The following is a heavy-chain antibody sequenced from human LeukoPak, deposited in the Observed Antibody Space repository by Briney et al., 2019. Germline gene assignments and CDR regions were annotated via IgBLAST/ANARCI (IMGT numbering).Heavy chain of an antibody. J-gene: IGHJ4*02. Sequence: SETLSLTCSVSGASISGYYWSWVRQPPGKGLEWIGFIHYTGSATYNPSLKSRVTMSVDTSKNQSSLRLSSVTAEDTAVYYCARAYTTNWYTLFGYWGQGTLVTVSS. CDR2: IHYTGSA. V-gene: IGHV4-59*01. D-gene: IGHD6-13*01. CDR3: ARAYTTNWYTLFGY. CDR1: GASISGYY.